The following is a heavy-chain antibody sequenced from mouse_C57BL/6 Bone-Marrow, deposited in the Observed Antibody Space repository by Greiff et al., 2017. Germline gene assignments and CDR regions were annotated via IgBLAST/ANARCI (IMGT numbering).Heavy chain of an antibody. V-gene: IGHV2-5*01. CDR3: AKGRWSYAMDY. CDR1: GFSLTSYG. J-gene: IGHJ4*01. CDR2: IWSGGST. D-gene: IGHD1-1*02. Sequence: VQVVESGPGLVQPSQCLSITCTVSGFSLTSYGVHWVRQSPGKGLEWLGVIWSGGSTDDNAAYMSRLSTTKDNSKSQVICKMNSLQADDTAIYYYAKGRWSYAMDYEWRGTAVTVTS.